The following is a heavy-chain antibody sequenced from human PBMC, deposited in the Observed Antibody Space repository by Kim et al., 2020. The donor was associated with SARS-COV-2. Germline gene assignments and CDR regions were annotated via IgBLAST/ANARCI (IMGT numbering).Heavy chain of an antibody. Sequence: GGSLRLSCAASGFTFSSYGMHWVRQAPGKGLEWVAVIWYDGSNKYYADSVKGRFTISRDNSKNTLYLQMNSLRAEDTAVYYCARDHEILEWLSFLDYWGQGTLVTVSS. CDR1: GFTFSSYG. CDR2: IWYDGSNK. CDR3: ARDHEILEWLSFLDY. D-gene: IGHD3-3*01. V-gene: IGHV3-33*01. J-gene: IGHJ4*02.